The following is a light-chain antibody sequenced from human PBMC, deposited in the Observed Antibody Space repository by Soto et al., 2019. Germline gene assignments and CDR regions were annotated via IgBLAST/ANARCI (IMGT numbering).Light chain of an antibody. CDR2: EGT. Sequence: QSALTQPASVSGSPGQSITISCTGTTSDVGNYNLVSWYQQHPGKAPKLMIYEGTKRPSGVSNRFSGSKSGNTASLTISGLQAEDEADYFCSSYDRSLSGVVFGGGTKVTVL. J-gene: IGLJ2*01. V-gene: IGLV2-23*01. CDR1: TSDVGNYNL. CDR3: SSYDRSLSGVV.